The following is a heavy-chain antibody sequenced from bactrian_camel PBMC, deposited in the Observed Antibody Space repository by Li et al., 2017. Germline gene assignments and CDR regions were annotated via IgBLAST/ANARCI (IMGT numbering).Heavy chain of an antibody. CDR3: ATDPACSLRGTGFGY. CDR2: IRRDGGET. D-gene: IGHD6*01. CDR1: GHSRGSNC. V-gene: IGHV3S32*01. J-gene: IGHJ6*01. Sequence: DVQLVESGGGSVQAGGSLRLSCKVSGHSRGSNCVGWYRLPPGRAPAEREGIAAIRRDGGETWYAASVKGRFTISRDSAKNTVYLQMNSLKSEDTGLYYCATDPACSLRGTGFGYWGQGTQVTVS.